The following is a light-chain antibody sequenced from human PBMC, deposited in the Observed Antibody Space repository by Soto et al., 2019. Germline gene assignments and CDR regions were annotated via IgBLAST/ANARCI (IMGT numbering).Light chain of an antibody. CDR2: GAS. V-gene: IGKV3-15*01. Sequence: EIVLTQSPATLSFSPVYIATLSFGASQSFLGLLAWYQQKPGQAPRLLIYGASSRATGIPVRFSGSGSGTEFTLTISSLQSEDFAVYYCQQYYTWPLTFGQGTRLEIK. J-gene: IGKJ5*01. CDR3: QQYYTWPLT. CDR1: QSFLGL.